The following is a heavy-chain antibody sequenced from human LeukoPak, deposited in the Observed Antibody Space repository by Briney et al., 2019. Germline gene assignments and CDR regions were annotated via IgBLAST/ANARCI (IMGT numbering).Heavy chain of an antibody. CDR3: VRDRYTFGSCWFGS. CDR2: IWYDGSNK. D-gene: IGHD2-2*02. Sequence: GRSLRLSCAASEFSFSDYAMNWVRQAPGKGLEWVAVIWYDGSNKYYADSVKGRFTISRDNSKKMLYLHMNRLRVEDTAVYYCVRDRYTFGSCWFGSWGQGTQVTVSS. V-gene: IGHV3-33*01. J-gene: IGHJ5*01. CDR1: EFSFSDYA.